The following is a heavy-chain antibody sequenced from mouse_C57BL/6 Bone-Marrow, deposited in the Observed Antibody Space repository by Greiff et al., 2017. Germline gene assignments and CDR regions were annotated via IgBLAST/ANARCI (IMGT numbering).Heavy chain of an antibody. Sequence: VQLQQSGAELVRPGASVKLSCTASGFNIKDDYIHWVKQRPEQGLEWIGWIDPEIGDTEYASKFQGKATITSDTSSNTAYLQLSSLTSEDTAVYDWSSFEGNYFDFWGQGTPLTVAS. J-gene: IGHJ2*01. CDR3: SSFEGNYFDF. CDR1: GFNIKDDY. V-gene: IGHV14-4*01. CDR2: IDPEIGDT.